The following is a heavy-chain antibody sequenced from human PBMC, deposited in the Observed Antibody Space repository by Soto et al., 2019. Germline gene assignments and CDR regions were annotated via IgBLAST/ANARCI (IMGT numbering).Heavy chain of an antibody. Sequence: LXFCCEGSGFVCTNFWMHWVRHVPGKGLVWVARIDTSGHSTNYAESVKGRFTISRDNAKNTVSLQMNSLRVEDTGVYYCAKDSWYFDLWSQGSQVTV. D-gene: IGHD6-13*01. CDR1: GFVCTNFW. CDR3: AKDSWYFDL. V-gene: IGHV3-74*01. CDR2: IDTSGHST. J-gene: IGHJ4*02.